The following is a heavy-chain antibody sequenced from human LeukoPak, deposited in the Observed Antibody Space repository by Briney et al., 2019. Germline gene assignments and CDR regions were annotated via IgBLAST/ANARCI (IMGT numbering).Heavy chain of an antibody. CDR1: GFTFSTYV. J-gene: IGHJ3*02. Sequence: GGSLRLSCAASGFTFSTYVMSWVRQAPGKGLEWVSAISGNGGSTNYAEFVTGRFTISRDNSKNTLYLQMNGLRAEDTAVYYCAKDDGGNLPTAFYIWGQGATVTVSS. CDR2: ISGNGGST. V-gene: IGHV3-23*01. D-gene: IGHD4-23*01. CDR3: AKDDGGNLPTAFYI.